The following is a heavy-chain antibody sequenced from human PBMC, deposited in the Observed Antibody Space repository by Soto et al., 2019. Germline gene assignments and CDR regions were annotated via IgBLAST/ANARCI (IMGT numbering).Heavy chain of an antibody. CDR1: GFTFSSYS. CDR3: ARDSGDYDFWSGYYREDY. J-gene: IGHJ4*02. Sequence: GGSLRLSCAASGFTFSSYSMNWVRQAPGKGLEWVSSISSSSSYIYYADSVKGRFTISRDNAKNSLYLQMNSLRAEDTAVYYCARDSGDYDFWSGYYREDYWGQGTLVTVSS. D-gene: IGHD3-3*01. V-gene: IGHV3-21*01. CDR2: ISSSSSYI.